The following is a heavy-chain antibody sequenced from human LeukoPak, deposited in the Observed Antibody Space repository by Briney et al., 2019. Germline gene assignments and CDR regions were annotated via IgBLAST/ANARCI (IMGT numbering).Heavy chain of an antibody. CDR3: ARVVLDHYYDSSGYLGTLDY. Sequence: GASVKVSCKASGYTFTGYYMHWVRQAPGQGLEWMGRINPNNGGTYYSQKFQGRVTMTRDTSITTAYMELSSLRSDDTAVYYCARVVLDHYYDSSGYLGTLDYWGQGTLVTVSS. CDR1: GYTFTGYY. J-gene: IGHJ4*02. D-gene: IGHD3-22*01. V-gene: IGHV1-2*06. CDR2: INPNNGGT.